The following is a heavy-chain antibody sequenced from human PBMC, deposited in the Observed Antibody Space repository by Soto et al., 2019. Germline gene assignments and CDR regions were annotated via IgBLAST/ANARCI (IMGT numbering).Heavy chain of an antibody. CDR3: VRANALGFSNWFDH. V-gene: IGHV1-2*02. CDR2: INPHSGAT. Sequence: AAVKVSCKASGCIFSANYIHWVRQAPGQGLEWLGWINPHSGATNYAQKFLGRVTMSADTSASTAYMDLARLKSDDTAVYYCVRANALGFSNWFDHWGRGTLVTVSS. J-gene: IGHJ5*02. D-gene: IGHD3-10*01. CDR1: GCIFSANY.